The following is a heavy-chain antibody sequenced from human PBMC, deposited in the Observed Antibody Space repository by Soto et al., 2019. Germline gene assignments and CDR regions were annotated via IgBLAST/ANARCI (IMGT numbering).Heavy chain of an antibody. J-gene: IGHJ6*02. V-gene: IGHV1-18*01. CDR2: ISTYNGDA. CDR1: GYTLSRSG. Sequence: QVQLVQSGAEVRKPGASVKVSCKTSGYTLSRSGISWVRQAPGQGLEWMGWISTYNGDANYAQKPQGRATTTTDTSTSTAFMELGSLTSDDTAVYYCARSGSVPYYYYGLDVWGQGTTVTVSS. CDR3: ARSGSVPYYYYGLDV. D-gene: IGHD1-26*01.